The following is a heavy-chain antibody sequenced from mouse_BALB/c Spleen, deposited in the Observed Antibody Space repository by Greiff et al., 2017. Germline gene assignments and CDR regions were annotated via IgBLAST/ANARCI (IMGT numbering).Heavy chain of an antibody. D-gene: IGHD2-4*01. CDR2: IYPGSGST. CDR3: TSGSTMITTGFAY. J-gene: IGHJ3*01. CDR1: GYTFTSYW. Sequence: LQQPGSELVRPGASVKLSCKASGYTFTSYWMHWVKQRPGQGLEWIGNIYPGSGSTNYDEKFKSKATLTVDTSSSTAYMQLSSLTSEDSAVYYCTSGSTMITTGFAYWGQGPLVTVSA. V-gene: IGHV1S22*01.